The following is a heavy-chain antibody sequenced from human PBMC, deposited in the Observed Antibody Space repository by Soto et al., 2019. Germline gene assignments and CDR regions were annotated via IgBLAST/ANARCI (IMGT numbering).Heavy chain of an antibody. J-gene: IGHJ6*02. CDR3: TRGGSSSPYYDPMDV. CDR1: GFILSDHY. D-gene: IGHD6-6*01. Sequence: EVQLVESGGGLVQPGGSLRLACTASGFILSDHYMDWVRQAPGKGLEWIGRLRDKVNSYTTQYAASVKGRFTISRDESKDSLYLQIDNLKTEDTAVYFCTRGGSSSPYYDPMDVWGQGTTVIISS. CDR2: LRDKVNSYTT. V-gene: IGHV3-72*01.